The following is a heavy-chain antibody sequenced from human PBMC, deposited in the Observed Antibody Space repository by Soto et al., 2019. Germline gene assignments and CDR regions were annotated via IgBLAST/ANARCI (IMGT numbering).Heavy chain of an antibody. CDR1: GFTFNTHW. V-gene: IGHV3-74*01. J-gene: IGHJ4*02. D-gene: IGHD1-26*01. Sequence: TGGYLRLSCTASGFTFNTHWMHWVRQAPGKGLVWVSRIYFDGITTNYADSVKGRLTVSRDNAKNTVYLHVNTLRDEDTAVYYCARGGAMGVDYWGQGTLVTVSS. CDR2: IYFDGITT. CDR3: ARGGAMGVDY.